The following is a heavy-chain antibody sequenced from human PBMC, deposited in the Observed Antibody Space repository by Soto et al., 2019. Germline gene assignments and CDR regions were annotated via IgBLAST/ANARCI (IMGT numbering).Heavy chain of an antibody. V-gene: IGHV2-26*01. J-gene: IGHJ4*02. CDR3: ARIDHYCSSTSCSFDY. CDR2: IFSNDEK. Sequence: QVTLKESGPVLVKPTETLTLTCTVSGFSLSNARMGVSWIRQPPGKALEWLAHIFSNDEKSYSTSLKSRLTISKDTSKSQVVLTMTNMDPVDTATYYCARIDHYCSSTSCSFDYWGQGTLVTVSS. CDR1: GFSLSNARMG. D-gene: IGHD2-2*01.